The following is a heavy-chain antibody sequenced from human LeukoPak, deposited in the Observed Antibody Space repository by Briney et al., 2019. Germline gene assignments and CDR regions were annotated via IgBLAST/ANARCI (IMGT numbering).Heavy chain of an antibody. J-gene: IGHJ4*02. CDR2: IYYSGST. V-gene: IGHV4-30-4*01. CDR3: AREGGATYYDNPSRGGIDY. D-gene: IGHD3-22*01. Sequence: SETLSLTCTDSGGSISSGDYYWSWIRQPPGKGLEWIGYIYYSGSTYYNPSLKSRVTISVDTSKNQFSLKLSSVTAADTAVYYCAREGGATYYDNPSRGGIDYWGQGTLVTVSS. CDR1: GGSISSGDYY.